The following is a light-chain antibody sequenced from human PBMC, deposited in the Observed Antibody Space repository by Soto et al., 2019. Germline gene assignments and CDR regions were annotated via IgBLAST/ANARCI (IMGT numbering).Light chain of an antibody. CDR2: GAS. Sequence: EIVLTQSTGTLSLSPGERATLSCRASQSVSSNYLAWYQQKPGQAPRLLIYGASSRATGIPDRFSGSGSGADFTLTISRLEPEDFAVYYCQQYGSSPLTFGGGTKVEIK. V-gene: IGKV3-20*01. CDR1: QSVSSNY. CDR3: QQYGSSPLT. J-gene: IGKJ4*01.